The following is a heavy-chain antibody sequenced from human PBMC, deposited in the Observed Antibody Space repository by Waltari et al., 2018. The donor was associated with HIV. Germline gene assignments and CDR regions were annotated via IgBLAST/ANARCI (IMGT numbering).Heavy chain of an antibody. CDR3: ASAKMTTVTTGWFDP. Sequence: QVQLQESGPGLVKPSETLSLTCTVSGGSVSSGSYYWSWIRQPPGKGLEWIGYIYYSGSTNYNPSLKSRVTISVDTSKNQFSLKLSSVTAADTAVYYCASAKMTTVTTGWFDPWGQGTLVTVSS. V-gene: IGHV4-61*01. CDR2: IYYSGST. CDR1: GGSVSSGSYY. J-gene: IGHJ5*02. D-gene: IGHD4-17*01.